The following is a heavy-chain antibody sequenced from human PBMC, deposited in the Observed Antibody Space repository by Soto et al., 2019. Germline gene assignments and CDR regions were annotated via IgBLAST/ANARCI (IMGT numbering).Heavy chain of an antibody. V-gene: IGHV4-31*03. Sequence: SETLPLTCTVSGGCISGGGYYWSCIRQHPGKGLEWIGYIYYSGSTYYNPSLKSRVTISVDTSKNKFSQKLTSLNAADTDAYYCARVRGGGPFDDWGQGTLVTVYS. CDR1: GGCISGGGYY. J-gene: IGHJ4*02. CDR2: IYYSGST. D-gene: IGHD1-26*01. CDR3: ARVRGGGPFDD.